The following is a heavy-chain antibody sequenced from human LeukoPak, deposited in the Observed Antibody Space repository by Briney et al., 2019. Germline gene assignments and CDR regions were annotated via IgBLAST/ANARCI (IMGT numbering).Heavy chain of an antibody. CDR1: GFTFSSYS. J-gene: IGHJ4*02. D-gene: IGHD2-15*01. CDR3: ASRGGYHSFLGY. V-gene: IGHV3-21*01. Sequence: GGSLRLSCAASGFTFSSYSMNWVRQAPGKGLEWVSSISSSSSYIYYADSVKGRFTISRDNAKNSLYLQMNSLRAEDTAVYYCASRGGYHSFLGYWGQGTLVTVSS. CDR2: ISSSSSYI.